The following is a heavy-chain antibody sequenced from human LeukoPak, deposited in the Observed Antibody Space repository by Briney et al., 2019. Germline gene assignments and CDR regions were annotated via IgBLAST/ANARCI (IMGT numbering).Heavy chain of an antibody. V-gene: IGHV3-30*04. Sequence: SGESLRLSCAASGFTFSSYAMHWVRQAPGKGLEWVAVISYDGSNKYYADSVKGRFTISRDNSKNTLYLQMNSLRAEDTAVYYCARGYSSGWYLYYFDYWGQGTLVTVSS. CDR3: ARGYSSGWYLYYFDY. D-gene: IGHD6-19*01. J-gene: IGHJ4*02. CDR2: ISYDGSNK. CDR1: GFTFSSYA.